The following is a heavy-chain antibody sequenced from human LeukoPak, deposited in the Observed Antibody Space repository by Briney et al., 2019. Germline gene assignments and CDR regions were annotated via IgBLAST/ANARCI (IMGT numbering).Heavy chain of an antibody. Sequence: SETLSLTCAVSGGSISSGGYSWSWIRQPPGKGLEWIGYIYHSGSTYYNPSLKSRVTISVDRSKNQFSLKLSSVTAADTAVYYCATGSSGPYYDILTGYYKSHRGLDYWGQGTLVTVSS. CDR1: GGSISSGGYS. CDR2: IYHSGST. CDR3: ATGSSGPYYDILTGYYKSHRGLDY. D-gene: IGHD3-9*01. J-gene: IGHJ4*02. V-gene: IGHV4-30-2*01.